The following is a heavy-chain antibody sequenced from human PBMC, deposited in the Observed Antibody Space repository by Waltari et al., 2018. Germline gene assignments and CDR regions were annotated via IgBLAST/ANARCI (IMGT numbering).Heavy chain of an antibody. V-gene: IGHV3-21*01. Sequence: EVQMVESGGGLVKPGGSLRLSCAASGFTFSSYSMTWVRQAPGKGLEWVSSISSSSSYIYYADSVKGRFTISRDNAKNSLYLQMNSLRAEDTAVYYCARDFRGSWYFDLWGRGTLVTVSS. D-gene: IGHD2-15*01. CDR3: ARDFRGSWYFDL. J-gene: IGHJ2*01. CDR1: GFTFSSYS. CDR2: ISSSSSYI.